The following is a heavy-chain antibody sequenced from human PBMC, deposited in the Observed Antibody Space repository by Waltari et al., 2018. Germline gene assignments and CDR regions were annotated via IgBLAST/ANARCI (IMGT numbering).Heavy chain of an antibody. Sequence: EVQLVQSGAEVKKPGESLKISCKGSGYSFTRYWIGRVRKMPGKGLEWMGIIYPGDSDTRYSPSFQGQVTISADKSISTAYLQWSSLKASDTAMYYCARTLSGYRDAFDIWGQGTMVTVSS. J-gene: IGHJ3*02. D-gene: IGHD3-22*01. CDR3: ARTLSGYRDAFDI. V-gene: IGHV5-51*01. CDR2: IYPGDSDT. CDR1: GYSFTRYW.